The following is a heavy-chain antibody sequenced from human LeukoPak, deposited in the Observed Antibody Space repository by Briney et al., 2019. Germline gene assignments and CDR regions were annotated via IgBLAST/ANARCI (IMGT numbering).Heavy chain of an antibody. J-gene: IGHJ4*02. CDR2: INHSGST. V-gene: IGHV4-34*01. CDR3: ARGVGMVRGVNYFDY. CDR1: GGSFSGYY. D-gene: IGHD3-10*01. Sequence: ASETLSLTCAVYGGSFSGYYWSWIRQPQGKGLEWIGEINHSGSTNYNPSLKSRVTISVDTSKKQFSLKLSSVTAADTAVYYCARGVGMVRGVNYFDYWGQGTLVTVSS.